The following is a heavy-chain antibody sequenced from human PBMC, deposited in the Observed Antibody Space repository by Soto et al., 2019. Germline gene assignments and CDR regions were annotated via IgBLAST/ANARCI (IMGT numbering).Heavy chain of an antibody. D-gene: IGHD3-10*01. CDR2: IIPIFGTA. CDR1: GGTFSSYA. V-gene: IGHV1-69*13. J-gene: IGHJ4*02. Sequence: SVKVSCKASGGTFSSYAISWVRQAPGQGIEWIGGIIPIFGTANYAQKSQGRVTITADESTSTAYMELSSLRSEYTAVYYCSLYGRAEDRLGSGSYYFDYWGRGTLVTVSS. CDR3: SLYGRAEDRLGSGSYYFDY.